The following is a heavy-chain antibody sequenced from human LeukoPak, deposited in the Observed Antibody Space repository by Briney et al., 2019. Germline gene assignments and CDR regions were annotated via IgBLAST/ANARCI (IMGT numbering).Heavy chain of an antibody. Sequence: SVKVSCKASGGTFSSYAISWVRQAPGQGLKWMGGIIPIFGTANYAQKFQGRVTITADESTGTAYMELSSLRSEDTAVYYCARVVFYDILTGYSYYFDYWGQGTLVTVSS. CDR3: ARVVFYDILTGYSYYFDY. CDR2: IIPIFGTA. V-gene: IGHV1-69*13. CDR1: GGTFSSYA. D-gene: IGHD3-9*01. J-gene: IGHJ4*02.